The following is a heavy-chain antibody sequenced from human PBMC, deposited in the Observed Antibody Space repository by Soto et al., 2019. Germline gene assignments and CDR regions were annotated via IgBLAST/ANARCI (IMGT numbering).Heavy chain of an antibody. J-gene: IGHJ5*02. CDR1: GYTFNSYG. Sequence: ASVKACCKDSGYTFNSYGIRWVRQEHGQGLEWMGWISAYNGNTNYAQKLQGRVTMTTDTSTSTAYMELRSLGSDDTAVYYCARVPGYCSGGSCYEHPPWFDPWGQGTLVTVSS. V-gene: IGHV1-18*01. CDR3: ARVPGYCSGGSCYEHPPWFDP. CDR2: ISAYNGNT. D-gene: IGHD2-15*01.